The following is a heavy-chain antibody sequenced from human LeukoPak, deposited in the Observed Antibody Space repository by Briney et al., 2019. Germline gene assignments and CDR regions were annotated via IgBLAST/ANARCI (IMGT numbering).Heavy chain of an antibody. CDR3: ARELSYYDFWSGYFDY. J-gene: IGHJ4*02. D-gene: IGHD3-3*01. CDR1: GFTFSSYW. CDR2: IKQDGSEK. Sequence: PGGSLRLSCAASGFTFSSYWMSWVRQAPGKGLEWVANIKQDGSEKYYVDSVKGRFTISRDNAKNSLYLQMNSLRAEDTAVYHCARELSYYDFWSGYFDYWGQGTLVTVSS. V-gene: IGHV3-7*01.